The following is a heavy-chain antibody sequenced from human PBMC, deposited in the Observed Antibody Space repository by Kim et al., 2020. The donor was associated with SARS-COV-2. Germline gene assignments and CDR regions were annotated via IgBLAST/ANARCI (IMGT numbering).Heavy chain of an antibody. V-gene: IGHV3-23*01. CDR3: AKDHESSGWPTFDY. Sequence: YADSGKGRFTVSRDNDKNTLYLQMDNLRVEDTALYYCAKDHESSGWPTFDYWGQGTQVTVSS. J-gene: IGHJ4*02. D-gene: IGHD3-22*01.